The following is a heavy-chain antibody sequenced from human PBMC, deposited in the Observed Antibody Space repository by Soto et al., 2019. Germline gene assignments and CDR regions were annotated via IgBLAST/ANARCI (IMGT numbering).Heavy chain of an antibody. V-gene: IGHV3-13*01. Sequence: EVQLVESGGGLVQPGGSLRLSCAASGFTFSSYDMHWVRQVTGKGLEWVSAICAAGDTYYPDSVKGRFTISRENAKNSLYLQMNSLRAEDTAVYYCASGGWGSSWSEGGSRIDYWGQGTLVTVSS. CDR3: ASGGWGSSWSEGGSRIDY. CDR2: ICAAGDT. D-gene: IGHD6-13*01. J-gene: IGHJ4*02. CDR1: GFTFSSYD.